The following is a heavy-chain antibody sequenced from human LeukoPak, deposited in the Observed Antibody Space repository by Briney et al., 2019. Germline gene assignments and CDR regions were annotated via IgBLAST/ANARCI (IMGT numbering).Heavy chain of an antibody. CDR3: ARGDYYGSGTTHNY. J-gene: IGHJ4*02. CDR1: GYTFTDYY. V-gene: IGHV1-2*02. CDR2: IDPNSGGP. Sequence: ASVKDSCKASGYTFTDYYILWVRQAPGQGLEWMGWIDPNSGGPHYAQKFQGRVTMTRDTSINTAYMELSRLTSDDTAVYYCARGDYYGSGTTHNYWGQGALVTVSS. D-gene: IGHD3-10*01.